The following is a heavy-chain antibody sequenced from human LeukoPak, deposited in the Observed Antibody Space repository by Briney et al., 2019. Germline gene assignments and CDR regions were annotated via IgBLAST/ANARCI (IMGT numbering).Heavy chain of an antibody. CDR3: ARADAGIAVAGTQIRAFDI. D-gene: IGHD6-19*01. V-gene: IGHV1-2*04. J-gene: IGHJ3*02. CDR2: INPNSGGT. CDR1: GYTFTGYY. Sequence: GASVKVSCKASGYTFTGYYMHWVRQAPGQGLEWMGWINPNSGGTNYAQKFQGWVTMTRDTSISTAYMELSRLRSDDTAVYYCARADAGIAVAGTQIRAFDIWGQGTMVTVSS.